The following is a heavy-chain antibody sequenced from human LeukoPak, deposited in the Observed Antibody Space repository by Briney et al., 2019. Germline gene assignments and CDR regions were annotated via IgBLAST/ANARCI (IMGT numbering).Heavy chain of an antibody. CDR1: GGTFSSYA. CDR2: IIPILGIA. V-gene: IGHV1-69*04. Sequence: RASVKVSCKASGGTFSSYAISWVRQAPGQGLEWMGRIIPILGIANYAQKFQGRVTITADKSTSTAYMELSSLRSEDTAVYYCAGDRNVVVPAAIPFDYWGQGTLVTVSS. J-gene: IGHJ4*02. D-gene: IGHD2-2*01. CDR3: AGDRNVVVPAAIPFDY.